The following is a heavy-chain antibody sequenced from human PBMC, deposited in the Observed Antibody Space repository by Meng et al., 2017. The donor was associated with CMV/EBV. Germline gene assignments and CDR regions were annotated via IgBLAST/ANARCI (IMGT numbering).Heavy chain of an antibody. J-gene: IGHJ4*02. D-gene: IGHD3-10*01. CDR3: ARDRTMVRGVTGY. CDR2: ISAYNGNT. Sequence: VQLVQSGAEVETAGASVKVSCKASGDTCTSNGTSWVRQAPGQGLEWMGWISAYNGNTNYAQKLQGRDTMTTDTSTSTAYMELRSLRSDDTAVYYCARDRTMVRGVTGYWGQGTLVTVSS. CDR1: GDTCTSNG. V-gene: IGHV1-18*01.